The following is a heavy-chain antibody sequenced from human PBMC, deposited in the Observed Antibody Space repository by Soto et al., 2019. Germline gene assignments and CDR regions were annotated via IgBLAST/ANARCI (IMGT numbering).Heavy chain of an antibody. CDR1: GYTFTSYG. CDR2: MNPNSGNT. J-gene: IGHJ6*03. CDR3: ARIAAATGAYYYYMDV. V-gene: IGHV1-8*02. D-gene: IGHD6-13*01. Sequence: ASVKVSCKASGYTFTSYGISWVRQAPGQGLEWMGWMNPNSGNTGYAQKFQGRVTMTRNTSISTAYMELSSLRSEDTAVYYCARIAAATGAYYYYMDVWGKGTTVTVSS.